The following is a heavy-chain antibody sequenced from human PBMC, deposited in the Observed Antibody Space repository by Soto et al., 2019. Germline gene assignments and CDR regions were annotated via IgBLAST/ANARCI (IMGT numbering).Heavy chain of an antibody. V-gene: IGHV3-15*07. Sequence: PGGSLRLSCAASGFTFSNAWMNWVRQAPGKGLEWVGRIKSKTDGGTTDYAAPVKGRFTISRDDSKNTLYLQMGSLRTEDMAVYYCARQSYSSYYFDYWGQGTLVTVSS. CDR3: ARQSYSSYYFDY. CDR1: GFTFSNAW. CDR2: IKSKTDGGTT. D-gene: IGHD6-13*01. J-gene: IGHJ4*02.